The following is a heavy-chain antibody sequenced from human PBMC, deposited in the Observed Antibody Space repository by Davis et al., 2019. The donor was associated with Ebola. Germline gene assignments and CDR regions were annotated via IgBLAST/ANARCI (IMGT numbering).Heavy chain of an antibody. CDR3: ASGRNNWFDP. CDR1: GGSLSSGSYH. D-gene: IGHD1-26*01. V-gene: IGHV4-61*01. CDR2: VYHSGST. Sequence: MPSQTLSLTRPLSGGSLSSGSYHWNRLLQSPGKGLEWIGYVYHSGSTYYNYSLKSPLTISVDTSKNQFSLKLSSVTAADTAVYYCASGRNNWFDPWGQGTLVTVSS. J-gene: IGHJ5*02.